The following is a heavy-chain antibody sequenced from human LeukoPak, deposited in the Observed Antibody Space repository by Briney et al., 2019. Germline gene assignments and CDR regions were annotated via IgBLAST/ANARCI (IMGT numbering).Heavy chain of an antibody. J-gene: IGHJ4*02. V-gene: IGHV3-7*01. CDR1: GFTFSRYW. CDR2: IRSDGNQK. Sequence: QPGGSLRLSCAASGFTFSRYWMTWVRQAPGQGLEWVANIRSDGNQKQYANSVKGRFTISRDNAESSVFLQINSLRAEDTAVYYCAKVSWANYFDYWGQGTLVTVSS. D-gene: IGHD6-13*01. CDR3: AKVSWANYFDY.